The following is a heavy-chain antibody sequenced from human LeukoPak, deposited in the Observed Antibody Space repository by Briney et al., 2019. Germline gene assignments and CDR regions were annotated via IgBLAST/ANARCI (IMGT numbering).Heavy chain of an antibody. CDR3: AREGGSAMVTFDY. CDR2: IYYSGST. Sequence: SETLSLTCTVSGGSISSYYWSWIRQPPGKGLEWIGYIYYSGSTNYNPSLKSRVTISVDTSKNQFSLKLSSVTAADTAVYYCAREGGSAMVTFDYWGQGTLVTVSS. J-gene: IGHJ4*02. V-gene: IGHV4-59*01. D-gene: IGHD5-18*01. CDR1: GGSISSYY.